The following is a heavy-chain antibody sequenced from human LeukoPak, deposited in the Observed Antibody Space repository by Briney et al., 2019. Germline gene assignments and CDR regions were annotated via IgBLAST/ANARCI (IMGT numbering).Heavy chain of an antibody. CDR2: IYYSGST. D-gene: IGHD2-2*01. CDR3: ARDGFPSAAPFDY. CDR1: GGSISSSSYY. V-gene: IGHV4-39*07. Sequence: PSETLSLTCTVSGGSISSSSYYWGWIRQPPGKGLEWIGSIYYSGSTYYNPSLKSRVTISVDTSKNQFSLKLSSVTAADTAVYYCARDGFPSAAPFDYWGQGTLVTVSS. J-gene: IGHJ4*02.